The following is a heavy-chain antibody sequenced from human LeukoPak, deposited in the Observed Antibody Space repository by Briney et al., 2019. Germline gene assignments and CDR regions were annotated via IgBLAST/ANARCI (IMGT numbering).Heavy chain of an antibody. CDR1: GFTVSNYY. V-gene: IGHV3-66*01. CDR2: IYSGDST. J-gene: IGHJ4*02. CDR3: ARDYGDGHFDY. Sequence: PGGSLRLSCSASGFTVSNYYMSWVRQAPGKGLEWVSVIYSGDSTSHADSVRGRFSVSRDNSKNTLYLQMNSLRVEDTAVYYCARDYGDGHFDYWGQGTLVSVSS. D-gene: IGHD4-17*01.